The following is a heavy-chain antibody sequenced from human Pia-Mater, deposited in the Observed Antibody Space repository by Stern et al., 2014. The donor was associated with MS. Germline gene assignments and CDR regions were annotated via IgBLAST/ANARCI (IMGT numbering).Heavy chain of an antibody. CDR2: IHYSGTT. CDR3: SRDADGYSLVFGY. J-gene: IGHJ4*02. CDR1: GGSISSAEYY. V-gene: IGHV4-30-4*01. Sequence: QVQLQESGPGLVKPSQTLSLTCAVTGGSISSAEYYWSWIRQSPGKGLERIGYIHYSGTTYYNPSLKSRVTISVDTSKNKFSLKLRSVTAADTAVYYCSRDADGYSLVFGYWGRGTLVTVSS. D-gene: IGHD5-24*01.